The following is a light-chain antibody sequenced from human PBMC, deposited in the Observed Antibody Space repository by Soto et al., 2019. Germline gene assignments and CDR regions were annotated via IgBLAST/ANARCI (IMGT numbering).Light chain of an antibody. V-gene: IGKV1-27*01. CDR3: QKYNGARWT. Sequence: DVQMTQSPSSLSAFLGDSVTITCRASQGFSNYLAWYQQKPGKVPKLLIYAASSLQSGVPSRFSGSGSGTDFTLTITSLQPEDVATYYCQKYNGARWTFGQGTKVDI. CDR2: AAS. J-gene: IGKJ1*01. CDR1: QGFSNY.